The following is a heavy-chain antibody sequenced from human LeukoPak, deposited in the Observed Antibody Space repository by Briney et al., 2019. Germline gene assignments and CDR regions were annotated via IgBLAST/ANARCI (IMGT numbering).Heavy chain of an antibody. Sequence: PSETLSLTCTVSGGSMNNNYWSWIRQPAGKGLEWVGRIHSSGSTNYNPSLKSRVTMSVDTSKNQFSLKLSSVTAADTALYYCARGTLRLGDLSLSNYFDPWGQGTLVTVSS. J-gene: IGHJ5*02. CDR1: GGSMNNNY. CDR2: IHSSGST. CDR3: ARGTLRLGDLSLSNYFDP. D-gene: IGHD3-16*02. V-gene: IGHV4-4*07.